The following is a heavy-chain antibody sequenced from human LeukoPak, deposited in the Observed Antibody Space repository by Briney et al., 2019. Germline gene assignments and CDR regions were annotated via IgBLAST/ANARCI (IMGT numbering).Heavy chain of an antibody. V-gene: IGHV1-2*02. D-gene: IGHD5-18*01. J-gene: IGHJ4*02. CDR2: INPNSGGT. Sequence: AASVKVSCKASGYTFTDYYMHWVRQAPGQGLEWMGWINPNSGGTNYAQKFQGRVTMTRDTSMSTAYMELSRLRSDDTAVYYCARGTGEGYSYGRYYFDYWGQGTLVTVSS. CDR3: ARGTGEGYSYGRYYFDY. CDR1: GYTFTDYY.